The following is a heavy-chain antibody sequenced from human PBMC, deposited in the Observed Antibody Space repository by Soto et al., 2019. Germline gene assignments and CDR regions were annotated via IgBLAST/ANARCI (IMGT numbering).Heavy chain of an antibody. D-gene: IGHD2-2*02. CDR2: IYYSGST. Sequence: SETLSLTCTVSGGSISSYYWSWIRQPPGKGLEWIGYIYYSGSTNYNPSLKSRVTISVDTSKNQFSLKLSSVTAADTAVYYCAGLGGCSSTSCYTGLSLWAYYYYMDVWGKGTTVTVSS. CDR3: AGLGGCSSTSCYTGLSLWAYYYYMDV. CDR1: GGSISSYY. J-gene: IGHJ6*03. V-gene: IGHV4-59*08.